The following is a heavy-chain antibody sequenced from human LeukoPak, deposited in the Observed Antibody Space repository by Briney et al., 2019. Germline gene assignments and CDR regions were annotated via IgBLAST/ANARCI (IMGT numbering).Heavy chain of an antibody. V-gene: IGHV3-66*01. D-gene: IGHD6-19*01. J-gene: IGHJ4*02. CDR1: GFTVSSNY. CDR3: AKAPTGYSSGWCDY. Sequence: GGSLRLSCAASGFTVSSNYMSWVRQAPGKGLEWVSVIYSGGRTYYADSVKGRFTISRDNSKNMLSLQMNSLRVEDTAVYYCAKAPTGYSSGWCDYWGQGTLVTVSS. CDR2: IYSGGRT.